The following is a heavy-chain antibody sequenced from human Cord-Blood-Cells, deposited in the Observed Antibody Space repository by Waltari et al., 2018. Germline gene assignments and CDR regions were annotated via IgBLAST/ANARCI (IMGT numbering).Heavy chain of an antibody. CDR1: GFTFSSYA. D-gene: IGHD3-22*01. J-gene: IGHJ6*03. Sequence: EVQLLESGGGLVQPGGSLRLSCAASGFTFSSYAMSWVRQAPGKGLEWVSAISGIGGSTYYADSVKGRFTISRDKSKNTLYLQMNSLRAEDTAVYYCAKDADSSGYYYTSPYYYYMDVWGKGTTVTVSS. CDR3: AKDADSSGYYYTSPYYYYMDV. V-gene: IGHV3-23*01. CDR2: ISGIGGST.